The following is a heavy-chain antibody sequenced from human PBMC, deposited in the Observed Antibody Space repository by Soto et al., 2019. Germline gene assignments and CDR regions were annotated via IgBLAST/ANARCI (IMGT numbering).Heavy chain of an antibody. CDR1: GFTFSSYA. CDR3: AKDPSRMDYFDY. J-gene: IGHJ4*02. V-gene: IGHV3-23*01. Sequence: GGSLRLSCAASGFTFSSYAMSWVRQAPGKGLEWVSAISGSGGSTYYADSVKGRFTISRDNSKNTMYLQLNSLRAEDTAVYYCAKDPSRMDYFDYWGQGTLVTVSS. CDR2: ISGSGGST. D-gene: IGHD2-15*01.